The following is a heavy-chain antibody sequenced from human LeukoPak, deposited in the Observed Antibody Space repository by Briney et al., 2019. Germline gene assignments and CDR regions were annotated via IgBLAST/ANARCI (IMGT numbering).Heavy chain of an antibody. Sequence: GRSLRLSCAASGFTFSSYAMHWVRQAPGKGLEWVAVISYDGSNKYYADSVKGRFTISRDNSKNTLYLQINSLRAEDTAVYYCAKAGSVYPSDAFDIWGQGTMVTVSS. CDR2: ISYDGSNK. CDR3: AKAGSVYPSDAFDI. D-gene: IGHD3-16*02. CDR1: GFTFSSYA. V-gene: IGHV3-30*04. J-gene: IGHJ3*02.